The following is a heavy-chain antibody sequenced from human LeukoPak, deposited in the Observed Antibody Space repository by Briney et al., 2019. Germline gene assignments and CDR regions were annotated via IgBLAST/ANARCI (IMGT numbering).Heavy chain of an antibody. D-gene: IGHD2-21*02. CDR2: ITSGGGRT. V-gene: IGHV3-23*01. CDR1: GFTLSSYA. Sequence: GGSLRLSCAASGFTLSSYAMSWVRQAPGKGLEWVSTITSGGGRTYYADSGKGRFTISGDKSKNTLYLQMNRLRAEDTAVYYCAKYLRDSVSYFDSWGQGTLVTVSS. CDR3: AKYLRDSVSYFDS. J-gene: IGHJ4*02.